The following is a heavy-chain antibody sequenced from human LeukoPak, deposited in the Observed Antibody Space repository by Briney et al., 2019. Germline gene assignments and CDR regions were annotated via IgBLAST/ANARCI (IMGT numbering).Heavy chain of an antibody. CDR3: GKDPNGNFIGAFDF. J-gene: IGHJ3*01. D-gene: IGHD4-23*01. CDR2: ISGSGGGT. V-gene: IGHV3-23*01. Sequence: PPGGSLRLSCVASGFTFGSYDMSWVRQAPGKGLEWVSGISGSGGGTYYTDSVKGRFTISRDNHKNMLCLQMSSLRAEDTAVYYCGKDPNGNFIGAFDFWGQGTMVTVSS. CDR1: GFTFGSYD.